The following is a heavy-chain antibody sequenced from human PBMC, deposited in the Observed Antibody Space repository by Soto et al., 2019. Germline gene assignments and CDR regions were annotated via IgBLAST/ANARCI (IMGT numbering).Heavy chain of an antibody. CDR3: ARGPGYSGSEPIDY. J-gene: IGHJ4*02. CDR2: ISSSSSYI. D-gene: IGHD5-12*01. Sequence: EVQLVESGGGLVKPGGSLRLSCAASGFTFSSYSMNWVRQAPGKGLEWVSSISSSSSYIYYADSVKGRFTISRDNAKNSLSLQMNSLSAEDTAVYYCARGPGYSGSEPIDYWGQGTLVTVSS. CDR1: GFTFSSYS. V-gene: IGHV3-21*01.